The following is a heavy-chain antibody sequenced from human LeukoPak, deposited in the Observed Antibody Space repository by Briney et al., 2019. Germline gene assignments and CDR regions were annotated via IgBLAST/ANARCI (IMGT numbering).Heavy chain of an antibody. CDR3: ARPGNYYGSGSYYKEPWVYYYYYMDV. V-gene: IGHV4-39*01. J-gene: IGHJ6*03. CDR2: IYYSGST. Sequence: ASESLSLTCTVSGGSISSSSYYWGWIRQPPGKGLEWIGSIYYSGSTYYNPSLKSRVTISVDTSKNQFSLKLSSVTAADTAVYYCARPGNYYGSGSYYKEPWVYYYYYMDVWGKGTTVTVSS. D-gene: IGHD3-10*01. CDR1: GGSISSSSYY.